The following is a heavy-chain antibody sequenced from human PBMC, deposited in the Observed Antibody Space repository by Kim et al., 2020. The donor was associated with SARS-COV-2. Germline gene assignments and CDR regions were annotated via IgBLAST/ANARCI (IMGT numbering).Heavy chain of an antibody. V-gene: IGHV3-9*01. Sequence: SVEGRFTISRDNAKNSLYLQMNSLRAEDTALYYCAKDIGLQDYYYYGMDVWGQGTTVTVSS. J-gene: IGHJ6*02. D-gene: IGHD4-4*01. CDR3: AKDIGLQDYYYYGMDV.